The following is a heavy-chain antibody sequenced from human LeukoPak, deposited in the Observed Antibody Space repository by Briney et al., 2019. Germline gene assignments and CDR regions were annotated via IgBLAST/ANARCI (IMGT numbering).Heavy chain of an antibody. CDR1: GYTFIDFY. Sequence: ASVKVSCKASGYTFIDFYMHWVRQAPGQGLEWMGWISPKSGGTNYAQKFEGRLTVTRDTSISTAYMELSWLTSDGAALYYCARGRVRCSGGNCYSYAFDIWGQGTMVTVSS. CDR3: ARGRVRCSGGNCYSYAFDI. D-gene: IGHD2-15*01. CDR2: ISPKSGGT. V-gene: IGHV1-2*02. J-gene: IGHJ3*02.